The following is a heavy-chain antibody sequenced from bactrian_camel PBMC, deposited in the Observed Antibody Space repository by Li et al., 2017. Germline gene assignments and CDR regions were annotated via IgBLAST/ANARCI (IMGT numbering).Heavy chain of an antibody. V-gene: IGHV3-3*01. J-gene: IGHJ6*01. CDR3: TARYEFGLGACRGVGGLGF. CDR1: GSPYC. Sequence: HVQLVESGGGSVEVGGSLRLSCASSGSPYCMGWFRQAPGEQREGVATIRMIDGSLGYEDSVKGRFTISKDNRKNILYLQMNSLTPGDTAMHYCTARYEFGLGACRGVGGLGFWGQGTQVTVS. D-gene: IGHD1*01. CDR2: IRMIDGSL.